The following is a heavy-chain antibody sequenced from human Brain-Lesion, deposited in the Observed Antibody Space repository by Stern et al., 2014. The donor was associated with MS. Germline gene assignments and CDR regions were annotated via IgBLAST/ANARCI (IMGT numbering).Heavy chain of an antibody. CDR2: INPNTGCP. CDR3: ARDQRGITIFGVVTDYYYLGMDV. CDR1: GYIFTGYY. D-gene: IGHD3-3*01. V-gene: IGHV1-2*02. Sequence: QVQLMQSGAEVKKPGASVKVSCKTSGYIFTGYYIHWVRQAPGQGLEWIAWINPNTGCPKYAQKFQGRVTMSRDTSISTAYVELSSLTSDDTAVYYCARDQRGITIFGVVTDYYYLGMDVWGQGTTVTVSS. J-gene: IGHJ6*02.